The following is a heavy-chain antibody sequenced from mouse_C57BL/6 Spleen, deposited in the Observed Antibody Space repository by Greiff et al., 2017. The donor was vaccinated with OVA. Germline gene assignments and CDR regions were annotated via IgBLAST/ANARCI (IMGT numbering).Heavy chain of an antibody. J-gene: IGHJ4*01. CDR3: ARSSIVTTLYYYAMDY. CDR2: IYPGDGDT. CDR1: GYAFSSYW. Sequence: VQLQQSGAELVKPGASVKISCKASGYAFSSYWMNWVKQRPGKGLEWIGQIYPGDGDTNYNGKLKGKATLTADKSSSTAYMQLSSLTSEDSAVYFCARSSIVTTLYYYAMDYWGQGTSVTVSS. V-gene: IGHV1-80*01. D-gene: IGHD2-1*01.